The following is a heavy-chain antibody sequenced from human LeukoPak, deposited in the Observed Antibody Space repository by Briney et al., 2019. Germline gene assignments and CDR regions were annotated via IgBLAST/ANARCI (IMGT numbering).Heavy chain of an antibody. D-gene: IGHD3-22*01. Sequence: PGGSLRLSCAASGFTFDDYGMSWVRQGPGQGLEWVSGINWNGGSTGYADSVKGRFTISRDNAKNSLYLQMNSLRAEDTALYYCARIYYYDSSGSSFDYWGQGTLVTVPS. CDR2: INWNGGST. CDR3: ARIYYYDSSGSSFDY. J-gene: IGHJ4*02. V-gene: IGHV3-20*04. CDR1: GFTFDDYG.